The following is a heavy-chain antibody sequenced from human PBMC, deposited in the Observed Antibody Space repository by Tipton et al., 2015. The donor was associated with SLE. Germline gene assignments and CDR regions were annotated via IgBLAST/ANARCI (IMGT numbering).Heavy chain of an antibody. D-gene: IGHD3-3*01. CDR3: AGGPSWCGYSCYFGY. V-gene: IGHV1-8*01. J-gene: IGHJ4*02. CDR2: MNPNSGNT. CDR1: GYTFTSYD. Sequence: QSGAEVKKPGAAVKVSCKASGYTFTSYDINWVRQATGQGLEWMGWMNPNSGNTGYAQKFQGGVTITRNTSISTAYMGLSSLRAEVTAGYCCAGGPSWCGYSCYFGYWGQGTLVTISS.